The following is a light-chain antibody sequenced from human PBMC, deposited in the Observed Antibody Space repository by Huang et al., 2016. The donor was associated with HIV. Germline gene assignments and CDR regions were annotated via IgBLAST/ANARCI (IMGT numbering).Light chain of an antibody. CDR2: DTS. Sequence: IVLTRSPATLSWYPGVRVTLSCRASQSVCNYIAWYQQHPGQSPKLLIYDTSTRATGTPVRFSGSGSGTDFTLTISSLESEDFAVYYCQQRSSGVTFGGGTKV. CDR1: QSVCNY. J-gene: IGKJ4*01. CDR3: QQRSSGVT. V-gene: IGKV3-11*01.